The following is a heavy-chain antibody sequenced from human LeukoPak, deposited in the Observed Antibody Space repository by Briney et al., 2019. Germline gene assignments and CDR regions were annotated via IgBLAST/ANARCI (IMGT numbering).Heavy chain of an antibody. V-gene: IGHV4-4*02. CDR3: GRAGIRRGYNGYGIDY. D-gene: IGHD5-12*01. CDR1: GGXISSSNW. CDR2: IYHSGTT. J-gene: IGHJ4*02. Sequence: SGTLSLTCAVSGGXISSSNWWTWVRQPPGKGLEWLGEIYHSGTTNFNPALKSRVTISVDKSKNQFSLNLSSVTAADPAVFYCGRAGIRRGYNGYGIDYWGQGILVNVSS.